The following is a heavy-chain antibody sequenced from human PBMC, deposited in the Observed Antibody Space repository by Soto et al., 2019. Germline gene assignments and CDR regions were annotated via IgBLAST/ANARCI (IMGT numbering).Heavy chain of an antibody. CDR3: AAHYGDY. J-gene: IGHJ4*02. CDR1: GGSMTNYY. D-gene: IGHD4-17*01. V-gene: IGHV4-4*07. Sequence: SETLSLTCTVSGGSMTNYYWSWIRQPAGKGLEWIGRIYLSGNTNYNPSLKSRVTLSVDTSKNQFSLKLTSVTAADTAVYYCAAHYGDYWGQGTLVTVSS. CDR2: IYLSGNT.